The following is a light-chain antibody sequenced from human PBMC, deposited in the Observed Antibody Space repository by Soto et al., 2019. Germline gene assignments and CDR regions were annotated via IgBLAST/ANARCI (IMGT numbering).Light chain of an antibody. V-gene: IGLV2-14*01. CDR3: SSYTTIGTLV. CDR2: EVN. J-gene: IGLJ3*02. CDR1: SSDVGDRNY. Sequence: QSVLTQPASVSGSPGQSITISCTGTSSDVGDRNYVSWYQQFPGKAPKLIIYEVNNRPSGIYNRFSGSKSGNTASLTVSGLQAEDEADYYCSSYTTIGTLVFGGGTKVTVL.